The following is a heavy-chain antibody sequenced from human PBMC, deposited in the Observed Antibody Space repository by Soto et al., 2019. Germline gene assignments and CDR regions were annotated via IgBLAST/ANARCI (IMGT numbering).Heavy chain of an antibody. CDR3: ARYNFGSGASRTLLDY. CDR1: GFTFSDFG. Sequence: QVHLVESGGGVVQPGRSLRLSCAASGFTFSDFGMHWVRQAPGKGLEWVALIWYDGSNECYADSVKGRFTISRDNSKNPLYLQMNSLRDEDTAVYYCARYNFGSGASRTLLDYWGQGTLVTVSS. CDR2: IWYDGSNE. J-gene: IGHJ4*02. V-gene: IGHV3-33*01. D-gene: IGHD2-2*01.